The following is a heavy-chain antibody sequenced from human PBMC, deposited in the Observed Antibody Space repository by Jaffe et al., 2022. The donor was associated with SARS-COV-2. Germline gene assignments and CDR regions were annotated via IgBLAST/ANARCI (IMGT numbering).Heavy chain of an antibody. CDR1: GFTFSSYG. V-gene: IGHV3-33*01. J-gene: IGHJ4*02. CDR3: ARLGSAWCVDY. Sequence: QVQVVESGGGVVQPGRSLRLSCAASGFTFSSYGMHWVRQAPGKGLEWVAVIWYDGSNKYYADSVKGRFTISKDNSKNTLYLQMNSLRAEDSAVYYCARLGSAWCVDYWGQGTLVTVSS. CDR2: IWYDGSNK. D-gene: IGHD6-19*01.